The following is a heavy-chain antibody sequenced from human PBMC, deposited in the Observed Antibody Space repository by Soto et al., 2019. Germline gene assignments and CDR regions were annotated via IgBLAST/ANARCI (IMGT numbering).Heavy chain of an antibody. CDR3: AISESSDYGDYENWFDP. V-gene: IGHV1-18*01. J-gene: IGHJ5*02. CDR2: ISAYNGNT. D-gene: IGHD4-17*01. CDR1: GYTFTSYG. Sequence: GESLKISCKASGYTFTSYGISWVRQAPGQGLEWMGWISAYNGNTNYAQKLQGRVTMTTDTSTSTAYMELRSLRSDDTAVYYCAISESSDYGDYENWFDPWGQGTLVTVSS.